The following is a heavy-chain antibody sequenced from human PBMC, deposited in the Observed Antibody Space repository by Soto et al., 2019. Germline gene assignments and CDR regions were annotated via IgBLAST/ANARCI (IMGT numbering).Heavy chain of an antibody. V-gene: IGHV1-69*04. CDR3: ARDRKDYSNLYYYYYYMDV. Sequence: ASVKVSCKASGGTFSSYTISWVRQAPGQGLEWMGRIIPILGIANYAQKFQGRVTITADKSTSTAYMELSSLRSEDTAVYYCARDRKDYSNLYYYYYYMDVWGKGTTVTVSS. J-gene: IGHJ6*03. CDR2: IIPILGIA. CDR1: GGTFSSYT. D-gene: IGHD4-4*01.